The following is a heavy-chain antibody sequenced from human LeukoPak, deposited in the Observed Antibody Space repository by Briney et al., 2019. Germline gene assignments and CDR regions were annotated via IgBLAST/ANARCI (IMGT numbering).Heavy chain of an antibody. CDR3: ARDSAVAEPIGSDP. Sequence: SETLSLTCTVSGGSISSGSYYWGWIRQPAGKGLEWIVRIYTSGSTNYNPSLKSRVTISVDTSKKQFSLKLSSVTAADTAVYYCARDSAVAEPIGSDPWGQGTLVTVSS. V-gene: IGHV4-61*02. CDR2: IYTSGST. CDR1: GGSISSGSYY. J-gene: IGHJ5*02. D-gene: IGHD5-18*01.